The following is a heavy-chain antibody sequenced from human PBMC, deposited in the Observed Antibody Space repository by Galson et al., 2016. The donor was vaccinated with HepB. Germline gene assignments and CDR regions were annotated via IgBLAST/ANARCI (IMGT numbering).Heavy chain of an antibody. CDR2: IYYSGTT. Sequence: TLSLTCTVSGGSVTITDYYWSWIRQHSGKGLEWIGYIYYSGTTYYSPSLKSRVTISVDTSKSQFSLRLSSVTAADTAVYYCARARRSGSGWYFDYWGQGALVTVSS. D-gene: IGHD3-10*01. J-gene: IGHJ4*02. CDR1: GGSVTITDYY. V-gene: IGHV4-31*03. CDR3: ARARRSGSGWYFDY.